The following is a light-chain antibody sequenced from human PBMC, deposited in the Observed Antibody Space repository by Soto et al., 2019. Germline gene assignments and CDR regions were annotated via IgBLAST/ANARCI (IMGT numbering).Light chain of an antibody. CDR1: LSVSSY. CDR3: QQRSNWPPIFT. V-gene: IGKV3-11*01. CDR2: DAS. J-gene: IGKJ3*01. Sequence: EIVLTQSPATLSSSPGERATLSCRASLSVSSYLAWYQQKPGQAPRLLIYDASNRATGIPARFSGSGSGTDFTLTISSLEPEDFAVYYCQQRSNWPPIFTFGPGTKVDIK.